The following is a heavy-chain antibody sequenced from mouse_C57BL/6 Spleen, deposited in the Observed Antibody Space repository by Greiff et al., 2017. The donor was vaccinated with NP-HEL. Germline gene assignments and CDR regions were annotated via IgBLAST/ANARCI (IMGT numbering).Heavy chain of an antibody. CDR1: GYAFSSSW. D-gene: IGHD2-5*01. Sequence: VQLQQSGPELVKPGASVKISCKASGYAFSSSWMNWVKQRPGKGLEWIGRIYPGDGDTNYNGKFKGKATLTADKSSSTAYMQLSSLTSEDSAVYFCARDYSNYGGGFAYWGQGTLVTVSA. CDR3: ARDYSNYGGGFAY. CDR2: IYPGDGDT. J-gene: IGHJ3*01. V-gene: IGHV1-82*01.